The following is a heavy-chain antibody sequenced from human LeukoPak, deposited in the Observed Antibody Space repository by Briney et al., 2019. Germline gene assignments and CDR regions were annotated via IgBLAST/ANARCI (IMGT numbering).Heavy chain of an antibody. J-gene: IGHJ4*02. V-gene: IGHV1-18*01. Sequence: ASVKVSCKASGYTFTSYCISWVPQAPGQGLEWMGWISAYNGNTNYAQKLQGRVTMTTDTSTSTDYMELRSMRSDDTAVYFCARVPGFITMIVVVDPGGFDYWGEGTLVTVSS. CDR3: ARVPGFITMIVVVDPGGFDY. CDR1: GYTFTSYC. D-gene: IGHD3-22*01. CDR2: ISAYNGNT.